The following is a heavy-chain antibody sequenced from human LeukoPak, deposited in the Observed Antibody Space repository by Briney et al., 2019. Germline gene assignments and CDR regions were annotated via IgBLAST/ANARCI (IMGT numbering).Heavy chain of an antibody. Sequence: PSETLSLTCAVYGGSLSGYYWSWIRQPPGKGLEWIGEINHSGSTNYNPSLKSRVTISVDTSKNQFSLKLSSVTAADTAVYYCARDSIHRRTTPFDYWGQGTLVTVSS. CDR2: INHSGST. V-gene: IGHV4-34*01. CDR1: GGSLSGYY. CDR3: ARDSIHRRTTPFDY. J-gene: IGHJ4*02. D-gene: IGHD1-7*01.